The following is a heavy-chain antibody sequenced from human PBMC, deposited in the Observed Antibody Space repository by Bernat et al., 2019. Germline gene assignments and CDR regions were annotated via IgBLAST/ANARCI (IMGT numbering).Heavy chain of an antibody. V-gene: IGHV4-34*01. J-gene: IGHJ4*02. CDR2: INHSGST. CDR1: GGSFSGYY. D-gene: IGHD6-13*01. CDR3: ARDLSRMNSSSWYGLDY. Sequence: QVQLQQWGAGLLKPSETLSLTCAVYGGSFSGYYWSWIRQPPGKGLEWIGEINHSGSTNYNPSLKSRVTISVDTSKNQFSLKLRSGTAADTAVYYWARDLSRMNSSSWYGLDYWGQGTLVTVSS.